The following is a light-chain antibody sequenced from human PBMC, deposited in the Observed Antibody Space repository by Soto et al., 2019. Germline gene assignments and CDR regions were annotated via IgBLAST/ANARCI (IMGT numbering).Light chain of an antibody. CDR3: QQSYSTPRLT. CDR1: QSISSY. CDR2: AAS. Sequence: DIQMTQSPSSLSATVGDRVTNTCRASQSISSYLNWYQQKPGKSPKLLIYAASSLQSGVPSMFSGSGSGTDFTLTISSLQPEDFATYYCQQSYSTPRLTFGPG. J-gene: IGKJ3*01. V-gene: IGKV1-39*01.